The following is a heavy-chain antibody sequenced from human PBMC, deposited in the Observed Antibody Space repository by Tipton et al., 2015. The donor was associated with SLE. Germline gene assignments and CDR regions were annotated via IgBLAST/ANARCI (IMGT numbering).Heavy chain of an antibody. Sequence: QSGAEVKKPGASVKVSCKASGYTFTSYGISWVRQAPGQGLEWMGWISAYNGNTNYAQKLQGRVTMTTDTSTSTAYMELRSLRSDDTAAYYCARDLLSIVGTTGVGYWGQGPLVTVSS. J-gene: IGHJ4*02. CDR3: ARDLLSIVGTTGVGY. V-gene: IGHV1-18*01. CDR2: ISAYNGNT. D-gene: IGHD1-26*01. CDR1: GYTFTSYG.